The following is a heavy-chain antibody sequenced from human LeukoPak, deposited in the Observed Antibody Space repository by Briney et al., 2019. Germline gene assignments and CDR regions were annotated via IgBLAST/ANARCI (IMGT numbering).Heavy chain of an antibody. D-gene: IGHD3-3*01. CDR1: GYSFTSYW. Sequence: GESLKISCKGSGYSFTSYWIGWVRQMPGEGLEWMGIIYPGDSDTRYSPSFQGQVTISADKSISTAYLQWSSLKASDTAMYYCARAITYYDFWSGYYPFDAFDIWGQGTMVTISS. J-gene: IGHJ3*02. CDR2: IYPGDSDT. CDR3: ARAITYYDFWSGYYPFDAFDI. V-gene: IGHV5-51*01.